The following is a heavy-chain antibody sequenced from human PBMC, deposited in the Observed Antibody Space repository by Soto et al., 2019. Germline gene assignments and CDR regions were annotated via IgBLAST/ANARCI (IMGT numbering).Heavy chain of an antibody. V-gene: IGHV4-31*03. J-gene: IGHJ4*02. CDR2: IYYSGST. D-gene: IGHD3-16*01. CDR1: AGSITSGGYY. Sequence: QGQLQESGPGLVKPSQTLSLTCTVSAGSITSGGYYWSWIRQHPGKGLEWIGNIYYSGSTHYNPSLQTRVTISVDTSKYQFSLKLSSVAAADTAVYYCARDPLGTTFGDFKSWGQGTLVNVSS. CDR3: ARDPLGTTFGDFKS.